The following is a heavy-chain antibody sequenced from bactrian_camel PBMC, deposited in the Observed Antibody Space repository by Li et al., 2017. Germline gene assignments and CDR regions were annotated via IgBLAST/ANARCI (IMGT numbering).Heavy chain of an antibody. D-gene: IGHD2*01. CDR2: IDSGDMTT. V-gene: IGHV3S25*01. CDR3: AAPLSGGWCGGRRDLRVTYGGSDFTC. Sequence: QLVESGGGLVQPGGSSRLSCAASGFPFSNYWMYWVRRAPGKGLEWVSTIDSGDMTTYYAASVKGRFTIARDNAKNTVYLQMGSLKPEDTAMYYCAAPLSGGWCGGRRDLRVTYGGSDFTCWGLGTQVTVS. J-gene: IGHJ6*01. CDR1: GFPFSNYW.